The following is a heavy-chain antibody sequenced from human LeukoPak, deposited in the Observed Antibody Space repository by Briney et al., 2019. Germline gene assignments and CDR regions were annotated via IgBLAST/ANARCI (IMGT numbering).Heavy chain of an antibody. CDR2: ISYDGSNK. J-gene: IGHJ6*02. CDR1: GFTFSSYA. Sequence: GGSLRLSCAASGFTFSSYAMHWVRQAPGKGLEWVAVISYDGSNKYYADSVKGRFTISRDNSKNTLYLQMNSLRAEDTAVYYCAKACLSYYYYYGMDVWGQGTTVTVSS. CDR3: AKACLSYYYYYGMDV. V-gene: IGHV3-30*01.